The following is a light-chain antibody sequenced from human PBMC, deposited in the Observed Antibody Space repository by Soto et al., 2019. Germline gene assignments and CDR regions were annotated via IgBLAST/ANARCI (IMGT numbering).Light chain of an antibody. CDR1: QSVSSSY. CDR2: SAS. V-gene: IGKV3-20*01. CDR3: QQYGSSPWT. Sequence: EILLTQSPGTLSLSPGERATLSCRASQSVSSSYLAWYQQKPGQAPRLLIHSASSRATGTPDRFSGSGSGVGFTLTISRLDPEDFAVYYCQQYGSSPWTFGQGTRVEIK. J-gene: IGKJ1*01.